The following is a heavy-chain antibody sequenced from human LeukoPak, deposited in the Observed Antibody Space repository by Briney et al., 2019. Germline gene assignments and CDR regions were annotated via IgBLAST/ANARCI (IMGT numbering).Heavy chain of an antibody. Sequence: PSETLSLTCTVSGGSISGYFWTWIRQPPGKGLEWIGYIYYTGNTNYNPSLKSRVTISIDTSKNHFSLNANSVTAADAAVYYCVRSKSGAYGWFDPWGPGTLVTVSS. CDR3: VRSKSGAYGWFDP. V-gene: IGHV4-59*01. CDR1: GGSISGYF. D-gene: IGHD2-15*01. J-gene: IGHJ5*02. CDR2: IYYTGNT.